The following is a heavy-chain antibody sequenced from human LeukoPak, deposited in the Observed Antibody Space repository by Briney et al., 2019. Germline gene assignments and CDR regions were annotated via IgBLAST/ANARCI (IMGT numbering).Heavy chain of an antibody. Sequence: GGSLRLSCAASGFRFSDHHMEWVRQAPGKGLEWVGRIRNKANGYTTEYAASVNGRFTISRDDSKSSLFLQMNGLITEDTAVYYCARDERWELLGIYYWGQGTLVTVSS. V-gene: IGHV3-72*01. D-gene: IGHD1-26*01. CDR2: IRNKANGYTT. CDR1: GFRFSDHH. CDR3: ARDERWELLGIYY. J-gene: IGHJ4*02.